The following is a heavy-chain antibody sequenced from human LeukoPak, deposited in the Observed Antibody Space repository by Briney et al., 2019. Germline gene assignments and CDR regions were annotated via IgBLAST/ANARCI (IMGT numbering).Heavy chain of an antibody. CDR3: AIELDSLTIAAAGTYDY. V-gene: IGHV4-39*01. D-gene: IGHD6-13*01. Sequence: PSETLSLTCTVSGGSISSSSYYWGWIRQPPGKGLEWIGSIYYSGSTYYNPSLKSRVTISVDTSKNQFSLKLSSVTAADTAVYYCAIELDSLTIAAAGTYDYWGQGTLVTVSS. CDR2: IYYSGST. J-gene: IGHJ4*02. CDR1: GGSISSSSYY.